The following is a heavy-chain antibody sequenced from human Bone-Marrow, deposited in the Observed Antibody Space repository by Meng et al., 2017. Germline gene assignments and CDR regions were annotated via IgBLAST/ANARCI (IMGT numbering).Heavy chain of an antibody. V-gene: IGHV3-23*01. J-gene: IGHJ4*02. Sequence: GESLKISCAASGFTVSSNYMSWVRQAPGKGLEWVSAISGSGGSTYYADSVKGRFTISRDNSKNTLYLQMNSLRAEDTAVYYCAKANHDYYGSGSYFFWGQGTLVTVSS. CDR1: GFTVSSNY. CDR3: AKANHDYYGSGSYFF. D-gene: IGHD3-10*01. CDR2: ISGSGGST.